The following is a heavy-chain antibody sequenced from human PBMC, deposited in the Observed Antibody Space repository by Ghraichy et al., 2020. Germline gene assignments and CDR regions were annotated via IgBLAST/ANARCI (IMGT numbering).Heavy chain of an antibody. V-gene: IGHV4-59*01. CDR2: IYYSGST. J-gene: IGHJ6*02. D-gene: IGHD1-1*01. Sequence: ESLSLTCTVSGGSISSYYWSWIRQPPGKGLEWIGYIYYSGSTNYNPSLKSRVTISVDTSKNQFSLKLSSVTAADTAVYYCARGPWKLYYYYGMDVWGQGTTVTVSS. CDR1: GGSISSYY. CDR3: ARGPWKLYYYYGMDV.